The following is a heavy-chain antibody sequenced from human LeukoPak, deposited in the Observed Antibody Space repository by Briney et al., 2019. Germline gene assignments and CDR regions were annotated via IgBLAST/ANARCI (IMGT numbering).Heavy chain of an antibody. CDR2: IYHSGST. CDR3: AREVRGDFWSGYYAQYYYMDV. J-gene: IGHJ6*03. CDR1: GYSISSGYY. Sequence: SETLSLTCTVSGYSISSGYYWGWIRPPPGKGLEWIGSIYHSGSTYYNPSLKSRVTISVDASKNQFSLKLSSVTAADTAVYYCAREVRGDFWSGYYAQYYYMDVWGKGTTVTVSS. D-gene: IGHD3-3*01. V-gene: IGHV4-38-2*02.